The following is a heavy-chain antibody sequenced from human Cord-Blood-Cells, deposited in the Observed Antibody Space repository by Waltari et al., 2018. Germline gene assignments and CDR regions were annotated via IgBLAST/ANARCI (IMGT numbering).Heavy chain of an antibody. Sequence: EVQLVESGGGLVQHGRSLRLSCAASGFTFDDYAMHWFRQAPGKGLEWVSGISWNSGSIGYADSVKGRFTISRDNAKNSLYLQMNSLRAEDTALYYCAKGKAYYYYGMDVWGQGTTVTVSS. J-gene: IGHJ6*02. V-gene: IGHV3-9*01. CDR2: ISWNSGSI. CDR3: AKGKAYYYYGMDV. CDR1: GFTFDDYA.